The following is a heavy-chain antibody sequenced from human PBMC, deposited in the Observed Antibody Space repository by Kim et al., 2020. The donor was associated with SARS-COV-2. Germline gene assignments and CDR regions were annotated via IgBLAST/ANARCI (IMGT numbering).Heavy chain of an antibody. V-gene: IGHV4-59*08. CDR3: ARHALSHLRFSAWFDP. D-gene: IGHD3-3*01. Sequence: SLKSRVTISVDTSKNQFSLKLSSVTAADTAVYYCARHALSHLRFSAWFDPWGQGTLVTVSS. J-gene: IGHJ5*02.